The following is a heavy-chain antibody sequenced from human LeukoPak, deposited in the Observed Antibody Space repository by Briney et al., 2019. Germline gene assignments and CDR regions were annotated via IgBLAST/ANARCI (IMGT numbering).Heavy chain of an antibody. J-gene: IGHJ6*02. V-gene: IGHV3-21*01. D-gene: IGHD6-19*01. CDR3: ARYRSTSGLGYYYGMDV. Sequence: GGSLRLSCAASGFTFSSYSMNWVRQAPGKGLEWVSSISSSSSYIYYADSVKGRFTISRDDAKNSLYLQMNSLRAEDTAVYYCARYRSTSGLGYYYGMDVWGQGTTVTVSS. CDR2: ISSSSSYI. CDR1: GFTFSSYS.